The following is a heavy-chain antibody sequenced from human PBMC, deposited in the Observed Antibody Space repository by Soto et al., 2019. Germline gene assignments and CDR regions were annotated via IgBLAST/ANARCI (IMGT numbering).Heavy chain of an antibody. Sequence: QVQLVQSGTEVKSPGASVKISCKASGYSFSNYYVHWVRQAPGQGLEWMGIINPRGGSTSYAQMFQGRVTMTSATSTSTVYMELSSLRSEDTAVYYCASAPGYGDYARWFDPWGQGTLVTFAS. V-gene: IGHV1-46*03. CDR2: INPRGGST. J-gene: IGHJ5*02. D-gene: IGHD4-17*01. CDR1: GYSFSNYY. CDR3: ASAPGYGDYARWFDP.